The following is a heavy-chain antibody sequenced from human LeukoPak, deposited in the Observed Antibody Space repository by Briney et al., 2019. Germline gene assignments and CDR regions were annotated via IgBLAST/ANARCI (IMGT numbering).Heavy chain of an antibody. V-gene: IGHV1-2*06. CDR3: ARGYCSGDCFTLFDY. J-gene: IGHJ4*02. CDR2: INPNSGGT. Sequence: ASVKVSCKASGYTFTGYYMHWVRQAPGQGLEWMGRINPNSGGTNYAQKFQGRVTMTRDTSISTAYMELSSLRSDDTAVYYCARGYCSGDCFTLFDYWGQGTLVTVSS. CDR1: GYTFTGYY. D-gene: IGHD2-21*02.